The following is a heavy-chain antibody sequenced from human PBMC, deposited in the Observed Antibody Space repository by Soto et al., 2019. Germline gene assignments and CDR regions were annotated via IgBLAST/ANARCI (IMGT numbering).Heavy chain of an antibody. V-gene: IGHV3-23*01. D-gene: IGHD3-10*01. CDR3: AKDRGYYFGSGSYYDAFVI. CDR2: ISGGGAST. CDR1: GFPFSSYA. J-gene: IGHJ3*02. Sequence: EVQVLESGGGLAQPGGSLRLSCSASGFPFSSYAMSWVRQAPGKGLEWVSSISGGGASTEYADSVKGRFTISRDTSKNMVYLQMNNLRADDTAVYYCAKDRGYYFGSGSYYDAFVIWGQGTTVTVSS.